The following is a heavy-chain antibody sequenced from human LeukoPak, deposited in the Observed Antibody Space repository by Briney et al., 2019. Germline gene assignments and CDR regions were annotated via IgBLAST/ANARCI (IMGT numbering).Heavy chain of an antibody. CDR2: IYSGGST. Sequence: GASLRLSCAASGFTVSNNYMSSVRQAPGKGLEWVSVIYSGGSTYYADSVKGRFTISRDNSKNTLYLQMNIRRADDTAVYYCARIRRFPNWFDPWGQGTLVTVSS. J-gene: IGHJ5*02. V-gene: IGHV3-66*01. CDR1: GFTVSNNY. CDR3: ARIRRFPNWFDP. D-gene: IGHD2-21*01.